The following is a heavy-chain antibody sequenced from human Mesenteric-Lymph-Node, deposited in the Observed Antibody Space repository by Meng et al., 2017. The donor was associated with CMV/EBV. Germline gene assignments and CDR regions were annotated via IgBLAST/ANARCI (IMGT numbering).Heavy chain of an antibody. CDR2: MSPNSGNT. CDR1: GYTFTNYD. D-gene: IGHD6-19*01. J-gene: IGHJ5*02. Sequence: ASVKVSCKASGYTFTNYDINWVRQATGQGLEWMGWMSPNSGNTGYAQKFQGRVTMTTDTSTNTAYMELRSLRSDDTAVYYCARGETQWLPSRFDPWGQGTLVTVSS. V-gene: IGHV1-8*01. CDR3: ARGETQWLPSRFDP.